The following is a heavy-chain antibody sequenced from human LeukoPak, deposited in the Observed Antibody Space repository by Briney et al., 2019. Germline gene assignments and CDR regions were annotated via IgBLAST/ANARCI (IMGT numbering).Heavy chain of an antibody. CDR1: GGSISSYY. CDR3: ARASITYYYDSSALE. D-gene: IGHD3-22*01. Sequence: SETLSLTCTVSGGSISSYYWSRIRQPAGKGLEWIGRIYTSGSTNYNPSLKSRATISVDTSKNQFSLKLSSVTAADTAVYYCARASITYYYDSSALEWGQGTLVTVSS. V-gene: IGHV4-4*07. J-gene: IGHJ4*02. CDR2: IYTSGST.